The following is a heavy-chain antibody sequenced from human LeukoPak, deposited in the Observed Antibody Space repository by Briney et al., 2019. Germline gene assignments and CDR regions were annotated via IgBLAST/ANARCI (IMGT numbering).Heavy chain of an antibody. CDR1: GVSISSSSYY. CDR3: AREGKITMVRGVIRYYYMDV. Sequence: SETLSLTCNVSGVSISSSSYYWGWIRQPPGKGLEWIGEINHSGSTKYNPSLKSRVTISVDTSKNQFSLKLSSVTAADTAVYYCAREGKITMVRGVIRYYYMDVWGKGTTVTISS. CDR2: INHSGST. V-gene: IGHV4-39*07. D-gene: IGHD3-10*01. J-gene: IGHJ6*03.